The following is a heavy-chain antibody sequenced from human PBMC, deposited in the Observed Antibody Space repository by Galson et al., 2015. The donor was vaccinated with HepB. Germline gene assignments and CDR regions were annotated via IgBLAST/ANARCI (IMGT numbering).Heavy chain of an antibody. V-gene: IGHV3-21*01. CDR1: GFTFSSYS. Sequence: SLRLSCAASGFTFSSYSMNWVRQAPGKGLEWVSSISSSSSYIYYADSVKGRFTISRDNAKNSLYLQMNSLRAEDTAVYYCARGGYYDSSGYPHNWYFDLWGRGTLVTVSS. J-gene: IGHJ2*01. D-gene: IGHD3-22*01. CDR3: ARGGYYDSSGYPHNWYFDL. CDR2: ISSSSSYI.